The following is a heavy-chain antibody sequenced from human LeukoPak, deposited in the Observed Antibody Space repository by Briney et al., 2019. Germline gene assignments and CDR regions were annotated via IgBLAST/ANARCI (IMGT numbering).Heavy chain of an antibody. CDR3: ARVGGCSGGSCYSIWFDP. V-gene: IGHV4-30-4*08. D-gene: IGHD2-15*01. Sequence: SQTLSLTCTVSGGSISSGGYYWSWIRQHPGKGLEWIGYIYCSGSTYYNPSLKSRVTISVDTSKNQFSLKLSSVTAADTAVYYCARVGGCSGGSCYSIWFDPWGQGTLVTVSS. J-gene: IGHJ5*02. CDR2: IYCSGST. CDR1: GGSISSGGYY.